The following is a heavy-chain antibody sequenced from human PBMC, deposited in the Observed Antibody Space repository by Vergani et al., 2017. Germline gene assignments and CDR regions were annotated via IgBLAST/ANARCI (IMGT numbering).Heavy chain of an antibody. CDR3: ARDQDYDFWSGLIGY. V-gene: IGHV1-18*04. CDR2: ISAYNGNT. CDR1: GYTFTSYG. Sequence: QVQLVQSGAEVKKPGASVQVSCKASGYTFTSYGISWVRQAPGQGLEWMGWISAYNGNTNYAQKLQGRVTMTTDTSTSTAYMELRSLRSDDTAVYYCARDQDYDFWSGLIGYWGQGTLVTVSS. J-gene: IGHJ4*02. D-gene: IGHD3-3*01.